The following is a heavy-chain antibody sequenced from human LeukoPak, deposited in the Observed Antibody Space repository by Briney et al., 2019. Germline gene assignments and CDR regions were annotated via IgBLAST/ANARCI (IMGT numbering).Heavy chain of an antibody. CDR1: GGSISSSSYQ. D-gene: IGHD2-8*02. CDR3: ARRRVADTGHEFDY. CDR2: IYFSGNT. J-gene: IGHJ4*02. V-gene: IGHV4-39*01. Sequence: KPSETLSLTCTVSGGSISSSSYQWGWIRQPPGRGLEWIGTIYFSGNTYYNPSLKSRLTISIDTSKNQFSLRLSSVTAADTAVYYCARRRVADTGHEFDYWGQGTLVTVSS.